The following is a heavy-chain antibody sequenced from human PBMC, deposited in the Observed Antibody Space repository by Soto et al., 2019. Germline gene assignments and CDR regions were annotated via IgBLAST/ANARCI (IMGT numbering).Heavy chain of an antibody. CDR1: GYTLTELS. D-gene: IGHD6-19*01. J-gene: IGHJ4*02. CDR2: FDPEDGET. CDR3: ATTAVAGTRLDY. V-gene: IGHV1-24*01. Sequence: ASVKVSCKVSGYTLTELSMHWVRQAPGKGLEWMGGFDPEDGETIYAQKFQGRVTMTEDTSTDTAYMELSSLRSEDTAVYYCATTAVAGTRLDYWGQGTLVTVSS.